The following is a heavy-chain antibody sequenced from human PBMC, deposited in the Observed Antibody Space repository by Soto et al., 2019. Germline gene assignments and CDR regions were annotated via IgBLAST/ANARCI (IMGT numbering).Heavy chain of an antibody. D-gene: IGHD6-19*01. J-gene: IGHJ4*01. V-gene: IGHV3-23*01. Sequence: EVQLLESGGGLVQPGGSLRLSCAASGFTFSSYAMSWVRQAPGKGLEWVAAVSGSGGRTYYADSVKGRFTISRDNSKNTLYLQMNSLRCEDTAVYYCAKDRIAVAGASYFDYWGHGTLVSVSS. CDR1: GFTFSSYA. CDR2: VSGSGGRT. CDR3: AKDRIAVAGASYFDY.